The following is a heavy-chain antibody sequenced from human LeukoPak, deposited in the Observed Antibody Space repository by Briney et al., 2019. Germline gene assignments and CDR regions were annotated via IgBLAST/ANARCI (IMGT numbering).Heavy chain of an antibody. CDR3: ARNLLGYCSGGSCYSNGMDV. CDR2: IYYSGST. D-gene: IGHD2-15*01. CDR1: GGSISSGDYY. Sequence: SETLSLTCTVSGGSISSGDYYWSWIRQPPGKGLEWIGYIYYSGSTYYNPSLKSRVTISVDTSKNQFSLKLSSVTAADTAVNYCARNLLGYCSGGSCYSNGMDVWGQGTTVTVSS. V-gene: IGHV4-30-4*01. J-gene: IGHJ6*02.